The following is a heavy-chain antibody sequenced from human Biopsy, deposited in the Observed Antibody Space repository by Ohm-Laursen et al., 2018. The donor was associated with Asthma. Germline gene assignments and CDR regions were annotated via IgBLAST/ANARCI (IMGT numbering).Heavy chain of an antibody. J-gene: IGHJ4*02. V-gene: IGHV3-53*01. D-gene: IGHD3-22*01. CDR3: ARGDSSNWSHYYFDY. CDR2: IYSGGTS. CDR1: GITVSRDH. Sequence: SLRLSCAALGITVSRDHMFWVRQAPGKGLEWVSVIYSGGTSHTADSVRGRFTISRDYSKNTLYLQMHSLRAEDTAVYYCARGDSSNWSHYYFDYRGQGTLVTVSS.